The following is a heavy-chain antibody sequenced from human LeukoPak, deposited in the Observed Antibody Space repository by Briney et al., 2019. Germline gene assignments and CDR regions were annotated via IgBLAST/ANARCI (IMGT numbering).Heavy chain of an antibody. CDR1: GFTFSSYA. J-gene: IGHJ4*02. V-gene: IGHV3-30*04. Sequence: SGGSLRLSCAASGFTFSSYAMHWVRQAPGKGLEWVAVISYDGSNKYYADSVKGRFTISRDNSKNTLYLQMNSLRAEDTAVYYCARDAYYGSSGYKGYWGQGTLVTVSS. CDR2: ISYDGSNK. CDR3: ARDAYYGSSGYKGY. D-gene: IGHD3-22*01.